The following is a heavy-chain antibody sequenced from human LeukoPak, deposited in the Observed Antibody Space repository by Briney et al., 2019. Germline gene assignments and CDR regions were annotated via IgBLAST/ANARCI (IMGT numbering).Heavy chain of an antibody. J-gene: IGHJ4*02. CDR3: ASYYGSGSYPLFNY. D-gene: IGHD3-10*01. V-gene: IGHV4-30-4*01. Sequence: SQTLSLTCTVSGGSISSGDYYWSWIRQPPGTGLEWIGYIYYSGSTHYNPSLKSRITISVDTSKSQFSLKLSSVTAADTAVYYCASYYGSGSYPLFNYWGQGTLVTVSS. CDR1: GGSISSGDYY. CDR2: IYYSGST.